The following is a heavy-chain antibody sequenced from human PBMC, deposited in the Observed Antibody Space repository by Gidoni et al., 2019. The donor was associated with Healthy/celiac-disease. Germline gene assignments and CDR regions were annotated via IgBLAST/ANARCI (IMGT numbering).Heavy chain of an antibody. CDR3: ARQTVYGSGSYYEKKFDY. CDR1: GGSISRSSYY. Sequence: QLQLQESGPGLVKPSETLSLTCTVSGGSISRSSYYWGWIRQPPGKGLEWIGSIYYSGSTYYNPSLKSRVTISVDTPKNQFSLKLSSVTAADTAVYYCARQTVYGSGSYYEKKFDYWGQGTLVTVSS. J-gene: IGHJ4*02. D-gene: IGHD3-10*01. CDR2: IYYSGST. V-gene: IGHV4-39*01.